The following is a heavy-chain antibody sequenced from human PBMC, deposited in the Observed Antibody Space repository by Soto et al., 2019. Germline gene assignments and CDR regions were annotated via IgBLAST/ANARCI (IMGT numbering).Heavy chain of an antibody. D-gene: IGHD6-19*01. CDR1: GGTVSSYA. CDR2: IIPIFGTA. J-gene: IGHJ6*02. CDR3: ATARIAVALYGMDV. V-gene: IGHV1-69*01. Sequence: QVQLVQSGAEVKKPGSSVKVSCKASGGTVSSYAISWVRQAPGQGLEWMGGIIPIFGTAKYAQKFQGRVTITADESTSTAYMELSSLRSEDTAVYYYATARIAVALYGMDVWGQGTTVTVSS.